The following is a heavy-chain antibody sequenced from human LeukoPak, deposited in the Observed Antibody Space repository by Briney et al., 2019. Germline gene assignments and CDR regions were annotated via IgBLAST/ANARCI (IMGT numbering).Heavy chain of an antibody. CDR1: GFTFSSYS. J-gene: IGHJ4*02. CDR3: ARGVHYYDSSGYSTGDY. V-gene: IGHV3-48*01. CDR2: ISSSSSTI. Sequence: GGSLRLSCAASGFTFSSYSMNWVRQAPGKGLEWVSYISSSSSTIYYADSVKGRFTISRDNAKNSLYLQMNSLRAEDTAVYYCARGVHYYDSSGYSTGDYWGQGALVTVSS. D-gene: IGHD3-22*01.